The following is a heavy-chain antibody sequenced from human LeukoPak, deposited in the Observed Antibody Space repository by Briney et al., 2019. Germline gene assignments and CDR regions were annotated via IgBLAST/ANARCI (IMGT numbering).Heavy chain of an antibody. CDR1: GGSISSYY. V-gene: IGHV4-59*01. Sequence: SETLSLTCTVSGGSISSYYWSWIRQPPGKGLEWIGYIYYSGSTNYNPSLKSRVTISVDTSKNQFSLKLSSVTAADTAVYYCARDHWGGRMPLHAFDIWGQGTMVTVSS. D-gene: IGHD7-27*01. CDR2: IYYSGST. J-gene: IGHJ3*02. CDR3: ARDHWGGRMPLHAFDI.